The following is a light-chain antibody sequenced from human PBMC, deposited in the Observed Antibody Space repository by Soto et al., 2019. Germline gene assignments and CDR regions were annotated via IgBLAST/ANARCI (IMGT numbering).Light chain of an antibody. CDR1: QSIRSN. CDR2: DAS. J-gene: IGKJ1*01. Sequence: EIVLTQSPATLSLSPGERATLSCRASQSIRSNLAWYQHKPGQAPRLLIYDASNRATGIPGRLSGSGSGTDFTLTISNLEPEDFAVYYCQQRDNWPWTFGQGAKVEIK. V-gene: IGKV3-11*01. CDR3: QQRDNWPWT.